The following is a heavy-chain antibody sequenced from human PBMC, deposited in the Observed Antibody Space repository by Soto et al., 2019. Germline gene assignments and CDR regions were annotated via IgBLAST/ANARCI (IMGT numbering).Heavy chain of an antibody. CDR3: AKEGGYCTNGVFYTVDYFDY. J-gene: IGHJ4*02. D-gene: IGHD2-8*01. CDR1: GFTFSSYG. Sequence: QVQLVESGGGVVQPGRSLRLSCAASGFTFSSYGMHWVRQAPGKGLEWVAVISYDGSNKYYADSVKGRFTISRDNSKNTLYLQMNSLRAEDTAVYYCAKEGGYCTNGVFYTVDYFDYWGQGTLVTVSS. V-gene: IGHV3-30*18. CDR2: ISYDGSNK.